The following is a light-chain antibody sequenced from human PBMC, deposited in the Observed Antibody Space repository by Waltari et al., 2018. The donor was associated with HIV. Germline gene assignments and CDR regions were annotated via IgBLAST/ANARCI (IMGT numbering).Light chain of an antibody. Sequence: QSALTPPPSASGSPGQSVTFSCTGTSSDVGAYHVFSWYQQHPGKAPKLIIYGVNRRPSGVPDRFSGSKSGNTASLTVSGLQADDEADYYCSSYAGPNHLLFGGGTKLTVL. CDR2: GVN. V-gene: IGLV2-8*01. CDR3: SSYAGPNHLL. CDR1: SSDVGAYHV. J-gene: IGLJ2*01.